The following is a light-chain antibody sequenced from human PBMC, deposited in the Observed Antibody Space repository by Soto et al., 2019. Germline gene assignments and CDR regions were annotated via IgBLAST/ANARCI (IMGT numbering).Light chain of an antibody. CDR2: EVN. J-gene: IGLJ3*02. CDR3: SSYAGSNNLV. Sequence: QSVLTQPPSASGSPGQSVTISCTGTSSDIGGYDYVSWYQQHPGTAPKLIIYEVNKRPSGVPDRFSGSKSGNTASLIVSGLQAEDEADYYCSSYAGSNNLVFAGGTKLTVL. V-gene: IGLV2-8*01. CDR1: SSDIGGYDY.